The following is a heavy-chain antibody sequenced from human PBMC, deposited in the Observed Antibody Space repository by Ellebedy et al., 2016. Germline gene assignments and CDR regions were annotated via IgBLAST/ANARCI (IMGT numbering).Heavy chain of an antibody. CDR2: FDPEDGET. V-gene: IGHV1-24*01. D-gene: IGHD1-1*01. J-gene: IGHJ4*02. CDR1: GYTLTELS. CDR3: ATGEPGGGWKQFDY. Sequence: ASVKVSCKVSGYTLTELSMHWVRQAPGKGLEWMGGFDPEDGETIYAQKFQGRVTMTEDTSTDTAYMELSSLRSEDTAVYYCATGEPGGGWKQFDYWGQGTLVTVSS.